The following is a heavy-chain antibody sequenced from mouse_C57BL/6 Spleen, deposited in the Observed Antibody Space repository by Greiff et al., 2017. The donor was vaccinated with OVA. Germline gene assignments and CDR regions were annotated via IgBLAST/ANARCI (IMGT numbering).Heavy chain of an antibody. V-gene: IGHV1-80*01. D-gene: IGHD2-3*01. CDR3: AREFYDGYLYYFDY. Sequence: VKLMESGAELVKPGASVKISCKASGYAFSSYWMNWVKQRPGKGLEWIGQIYPGDGDTNYNGKFKGKATLTADKSSSTAYMQLSSLTSEDSAVYFCAREFYDGYLYYFDYWGQGTTLTVSS. CDR2: IYPGDGDT. CDR1: GYAFSSYW. J-gene: IGHJ2*01.